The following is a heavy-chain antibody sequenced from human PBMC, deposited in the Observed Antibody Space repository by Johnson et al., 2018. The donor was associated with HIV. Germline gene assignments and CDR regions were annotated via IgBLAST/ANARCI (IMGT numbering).Heavy chain of an antibody. D-gene: IGHD3-3*01. Sequence: VQLVESGGGVVRPGGSLRLSCAASGFTFDDYGLSWVRQPPGKGLEWVSGINWNGGSTGYADSVKGRFTISRDNAKNSLYLQMNSLRAEDTALYYCARRGFGTASDALDMWGQGTMVIVSS. CDR1: GFTFDDYG. CDR2: INWNGGST. V-gene: IGHV3-20*04. CDR3: ARRGFGTASDALDM. J-gene: IGHJ3*02.